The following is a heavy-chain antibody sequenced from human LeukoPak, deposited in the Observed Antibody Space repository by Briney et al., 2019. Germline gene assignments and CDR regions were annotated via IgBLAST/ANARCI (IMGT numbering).Heavy chain of an antibody. J-gene: IGHJ5*02. V-gene: IGHV4-34*01. CDR1: GGSFSGYY. D-gene: IGHD6-19*01. Sequence: SETLSLTCAVYGGSFSGYYWSWIRQPPGKGLEWIGEINHSGSTNYNPSLKSRVTISVDMSKNQFSLKLSSVTAADTAVYYCARSPLTQWLVNWFDPWGQGTLVTVSS. CDR3: ARSPLTQWLVNWFDP. CDR2: INHSGST.